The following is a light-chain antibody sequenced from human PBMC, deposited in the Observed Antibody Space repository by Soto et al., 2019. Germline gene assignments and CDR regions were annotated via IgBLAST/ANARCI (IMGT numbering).Light chain of an antibody. CDR2: EGS. J-gene: IGLJ2*01. CDR3: CSYAGTSTYVL. Sequence: QSALTQPASVSGCPGQSISISCTGTGSDGGSYNFVSWYQQHPGKVPKLMIYEGSKRPSGVSNRFSGSKSGNTASLTISGLQAEDEADYYCCSYAGTSTYVLFGGGTKLTVL. CDR1: GSDGGSYNF. V-gene: IGLV2-23*01.